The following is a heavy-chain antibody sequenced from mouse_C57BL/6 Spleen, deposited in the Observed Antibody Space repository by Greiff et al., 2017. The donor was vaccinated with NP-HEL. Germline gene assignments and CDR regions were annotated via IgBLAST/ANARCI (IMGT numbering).Heavy chain of an antibody. V-gene: IGHV1-18*01. J-gene: IGHJ4*01. CDR2: INPYNGGT. CDR1: GYTFTDYY. CDR3: ARTDNEVVMDY. Sequence: VQLQESGPELVKPGASVKIPCKASGYTFTDYYMDWVKQSHGKSLEWIGDINPYNGGTNYNQKFKGKATLTVDKSSSTAYMELRSLTSEDTAVYYCARTDNEVVMDYWGQGTTVTVSS. D-gene: IGHD1-1*01.